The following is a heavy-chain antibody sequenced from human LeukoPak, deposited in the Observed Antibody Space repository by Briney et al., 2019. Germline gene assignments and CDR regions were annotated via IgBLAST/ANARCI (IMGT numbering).Heavy chain of an antibody. CDR2: INPILGIA. Sequence: ASVKVSCKASGGTFSSYAISWVRQAPGQGLEWMGRINPILGIANYAQKFQGRVTITADKSTSTAYMELSSLRSEDTAVYYCARLGLVQVYYYYGMDVWGQGTTVTVSS. V-gene: IGHV1-69*04. D-gene: IGHD6-19*01. J-gene: IGHJ6*02. CDR3: ARLGLVQVYYYYGMDV. CDR1: GGTFSSYA.